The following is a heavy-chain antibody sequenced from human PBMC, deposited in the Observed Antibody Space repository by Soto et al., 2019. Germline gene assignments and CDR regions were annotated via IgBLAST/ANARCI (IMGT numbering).Heavy chain of an antibody. J-gene: IGHJ5*02. Sequence: EVQLLESGAEFVQPGGSLRLSCVASGFIFGTSAMTWVRQAPGKGLEWVSRLTGRGDETYYADSVKGRFTISRDNSRNILYLQMNSLRDEDTAIYYCEKGGLGSGGCESWGQGALVTVSS. CDR2: LTGRGDET. CDR1: GFIFGTSA. D-gene: IGHD6-19*01. V-gene: IGHV3-23*01. CDR3: EKGGLGSGGCES.